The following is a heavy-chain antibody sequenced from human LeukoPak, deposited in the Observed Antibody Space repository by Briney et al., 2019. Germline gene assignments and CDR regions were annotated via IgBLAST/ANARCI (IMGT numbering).Heavy chain of an antibody. CDR2: IYHSGST. J-gene: IGHJ6*03. Sequence: SETLSLTCTVSGGSISSGGYYWSWIRQPPGKGLEWIGYIYHSGSTYYNPSLKSRVTISVDRSKNQFSLKLSSVTAADTAVYYCARGRAQLSGHYYYMDVWGKGTTVTVSS. CDR3: ARGRAQLSGHYYYMDV. CDR1: GGSISSGGYY. V-gene: IGHV4-30-2*01. D-gene: IGHD2-2*01.